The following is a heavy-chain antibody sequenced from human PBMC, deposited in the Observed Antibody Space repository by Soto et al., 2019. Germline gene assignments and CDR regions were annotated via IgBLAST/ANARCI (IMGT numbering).Heavy chain of an antibody. CDR3: ARARLRAVYAFDI. V-gene: IGHV4-31*03. D-gene: IGHD5-12*01. J-gene: IGHJ3*02. CDR2: IYYSGST. CDR1: GGSVSSGAYY. Sequence: QVQLQESDAGLVKASQTLSLTCTVSGGSVSSGAYYWTWIRQRPGKGLEWIGYIYYSGSTYYSPSLQSRLSISLDTYKNQFSLRLSSVTAADTAMYYCARARLRAVYAFDIWGQWTMVTVSS.